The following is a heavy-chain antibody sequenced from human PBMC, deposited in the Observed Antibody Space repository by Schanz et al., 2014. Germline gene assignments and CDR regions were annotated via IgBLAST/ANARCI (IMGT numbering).Heavy chain of an antibody. Sequence: EVQLVESGGGVVQPGGSLRLSCVASGFAFSSFAMTWVRQAPGKGLEWVSYVSRSTPDIYYADSVKGRFTMSRDNAKNSVFLQMNSLRAEDTAVYYCVRDSFFAFDYWGQGTLVTVSS. CDR2: VSRSTPDI. CDR3: VRDSFFAFDY. CDR1: GFAFSSFA. D-gene: IGHD3-3*01. J-gene: IGHJ4*02. V-gene: IGHV3-48*01.